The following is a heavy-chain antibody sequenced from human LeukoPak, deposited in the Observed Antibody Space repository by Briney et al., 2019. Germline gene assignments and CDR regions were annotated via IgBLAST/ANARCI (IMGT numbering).Heavy chain of an antibody. Sequence: GGSLRLSCAASGFTFSSYSMNWVRQAPGKGLEWVSSISSSSSYIYYADSVKGRFTISRDNSKNTLYLQMNSLRAEDTAVYYCAREGRVSIAAAGTSGMDVWGQGTTVTVSS. CDR1: GFTFSSYS. D-gene: IGHD6-13*01. V-gene: IGHV3-21*01. CDR3: AREGRVSIAAAGTSGMDV. CDR2: ISSSSSYI. J-gene: IGHJ6*02.